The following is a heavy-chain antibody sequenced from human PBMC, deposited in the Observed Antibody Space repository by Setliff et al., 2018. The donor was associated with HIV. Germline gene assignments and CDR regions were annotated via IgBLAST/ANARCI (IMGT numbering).Heavy chain of an antibody. J-gene: IGHJ4*02. CDR2: INHRGVI. D-gene: IGHD3-22*01. CDR3: FLFYDDRSGFYWD. Sequence: ASETLSLTCAVYGGSFSGYYWSWIRQPPGKGLEWIGEINHRGVIKYLSSLKSRVTMAVDTSKKQFSLKLKSVTAADTAVYYCFLFYDDRSGFYWDWGQGTPVTVSS. CDR1: GGSFSGYY. V-gene: IGHV4-34*01.